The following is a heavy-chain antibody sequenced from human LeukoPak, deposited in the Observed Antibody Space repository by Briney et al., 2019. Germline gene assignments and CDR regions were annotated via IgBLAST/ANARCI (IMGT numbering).Heavy chain of an antibody. CDR3: AKLGVALATSESYFDY. Sequence: GGSLRLSCAASGFTFSSYAMSWVRHAPGKGLEGVSAISGSGGSTYYADSVKGRFTISRDNSKNTLYLQMNSLRAEDTAVYYCAKLGVALATSESYFDYWGQGTLVTVSS. V-gene: IGHV3-23*01. J-gene: IGHJ4*02. CDR2: ISGSGGST. D-gene: IGHD5-24*01. CDR1: GFTFSSYA.